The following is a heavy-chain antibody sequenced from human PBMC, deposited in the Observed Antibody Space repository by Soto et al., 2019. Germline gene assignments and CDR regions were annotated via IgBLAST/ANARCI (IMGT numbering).Heavy chain of an antibody. Sequence: GESLKISCKGSGYRFNSYWISWVRQLPGKGLEWMGRIDPSDSHTIYSPSFQGHVTISADKSISAAYLQWSSLKASDTAMYYCAREKYNWNNPYYYGMDVWGQGTTVTVSS. CDR2: IDPSDSHT. V-gene: IGHV5-10-1*01. CDR3: AREKYNWNNPYYYGMDV. CDR1: GYRFNSYW. J-gene: IGHJ6*02. D-gene: IGHD1-20*01.